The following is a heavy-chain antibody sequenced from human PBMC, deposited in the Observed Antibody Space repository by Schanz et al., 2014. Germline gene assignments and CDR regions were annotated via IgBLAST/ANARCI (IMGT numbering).Heavy chain of an antibody. V-gene: IGHV3-23*01. J-gene: IGHJ6*02. Sequence: EVQLLESGGGLVQPGGSLRLSCAASGFTFSSYAMSWVRQAPGKGLEWVAAITTAGTKMYYADSVRGRFTISRDNSKSTLYLQMNSLRAEDTAVYYCAKDGPGGSGSYSADGGMDVWGQGTTVTVSS. CDR3: AKDGPGGSGSYSADGGMDV. CDR2: ITTAGTKM. D-gene: IGHD3-10*01. CDR1: GFTFSSYA.